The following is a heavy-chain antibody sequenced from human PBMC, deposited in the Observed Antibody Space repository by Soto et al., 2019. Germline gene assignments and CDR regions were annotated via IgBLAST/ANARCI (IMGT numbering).Heavy chain of an antibody. Sequence: QVQLVQSGAEVKKPGSSVKVSCKASGGTFSSYTISWVRQAPGQGLEWMGRIIPILGIANYAQKFQGRVTITADKSTSTAYMELSSLRSEDTAVYYCARDPHEDSSATQGPGPTNVDYWGQGTLVTVSS. V-gene: IGHV1-69*08. CDR3: ARDPHEDSSATQGPGPTNVDY. CDR1: GGTFSSYT. D-gene: IGHD3-22*01. CDR2: IIPILGIA. J-gene: IGHJ4*02.